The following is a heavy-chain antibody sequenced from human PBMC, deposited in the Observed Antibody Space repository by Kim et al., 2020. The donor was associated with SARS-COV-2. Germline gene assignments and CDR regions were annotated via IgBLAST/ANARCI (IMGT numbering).Heavy chain of an antibody. J-gene: IGHJ6*02. V-gene: IGHV1-3*01. Sequence: ASVKVSCKASGYTFTSYAMHWVRQAPGQRLEWMGWINAGNGNTKYSQKFQGRVTITRDTSASTAYMELSSLRSEDTAVYYCARDMGPLDYDSSGYEYYYYGMDVWGQGTTVTVSS. CDR1: GYTFTSYA. CDR2: INAGNGNT. D-gene: IGHD3-22*01. CDR3: ARDMGPLDYDSSGYEYYYYGMDV.